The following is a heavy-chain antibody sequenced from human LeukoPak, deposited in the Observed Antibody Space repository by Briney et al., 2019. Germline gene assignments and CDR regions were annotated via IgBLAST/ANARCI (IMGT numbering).Heavy chain of an antibody. CDR1: GYTFTSYY. V-gene: IGHV1-46*01. D-gene: IGHD3-3*01. CDR3: ARDVRFLEWLTTPPYYYMDV. J-gene: IGHJ6*03. Sequence: ASVKVSCKASGYTFTSYYMHWVRQAPGQGLEWMGIINPSGGSTSYAQKFQGRVTMTRDTSTSTVYMELSSLRSEDTAVYYCARDVRFLEWLTTPPYYYMDVWGKGTTVTVSS. CDR2: INPSGGST.